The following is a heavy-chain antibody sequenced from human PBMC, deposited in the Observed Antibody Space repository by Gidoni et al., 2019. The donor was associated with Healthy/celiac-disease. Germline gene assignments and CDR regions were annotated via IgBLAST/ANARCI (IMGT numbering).Heavy chain of an antibody. V-gene: IGHV3-7*03. D-gene: IGHD6-6*01. Sequence: EVQLVEAGGGLVQPGGSLRRSCAASGFTFRSYWMSWVRQAPGKGLEWVANIKQDGSEKYYVDSVKGRFTISRDNAKNSLYLQMNSLRAEDTAVYYCARKTSFEYSHARPFDYWGQGTLVTVSS. CDR1: GFTFRSYW. CDR3: ARKTSFEYSHARPFDY. CDR2: IKQDGSEK. J-gene: IGHJ4*02.